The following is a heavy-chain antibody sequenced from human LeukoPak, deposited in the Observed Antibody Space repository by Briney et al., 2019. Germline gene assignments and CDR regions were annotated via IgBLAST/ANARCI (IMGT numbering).Heavy chain of an antibody. J-gene: IGHJ4*02. CDR1: GYTFTSYG. Sequence: ASVRVSCKASGYTFTSYGMSWVRQAPGQGLEWMGWISAYNGNTNYAQKLQGRVTMTTDTSTSTAYMELRSLRSDDTAVYYCARVDSYGYRGTFDYWGQGTLVTVSS. V-gene: IGHV1-18*04. CDR3: ARVDSYGYRGTFDY. CDR2: ISAYNGNT. D-gene: IGHD5-18*01.